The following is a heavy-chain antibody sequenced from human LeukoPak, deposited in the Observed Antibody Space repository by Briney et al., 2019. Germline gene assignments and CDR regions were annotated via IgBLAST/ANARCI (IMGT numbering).Heavy chain of an antibody. J-gene: IGHJ4*02. V-gene: IGHV4-4*02. CDR2: IYHSGST. Sequence: SGTLSLTCAVSGGSISSSNWWSWVRQPPGKGLEWIGEIYHSGSTNYNPSLKSRVTISVDTSKNQFSLRLSSVTAADTAVYYCARRCSGGSCYPGSFDYWGQGTLVTVSS. D-gene: IGHD2-15*01. CDR1: GGSISSSNW. CDR3: ARRCSGGSCYPGSFDY.